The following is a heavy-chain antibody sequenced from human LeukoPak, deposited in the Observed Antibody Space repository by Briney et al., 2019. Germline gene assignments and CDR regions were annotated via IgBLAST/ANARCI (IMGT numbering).Heavy chain of an antibody. J-gene: IGHJ4*02. CDR1: GFTLNTYG. CDR3: ARGDGYCSSASCSGN. D-gene: IGHD2-2*03. V-gene: IGHV3-30*02. CDR2: IRFDGSNK. Sequence: GGSLRLPCAASGFTLNTYGMHWARQAPGKGLEWVAFIRFDGSNKYYADSVKGRFTISRDNSKNTLYLQMKSLRPEDTAVYYCARGDGYCSSASCSGNWGQGTLVTVSS.